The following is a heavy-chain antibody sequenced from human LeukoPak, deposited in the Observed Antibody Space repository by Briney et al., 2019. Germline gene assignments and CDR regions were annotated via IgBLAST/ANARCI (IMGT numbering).Heavy chain of an antibody. CDR3: ARVWGGYYPYYYYYMDV. D-gene: IGHD3-3*01. Sequence: ASVKVSCKVSGYTLTELSMHWVRQAPGKGLEWMGGFDPEDGETIYAQKFQGRVTMTEDTSTDTAYMELSSLRAEDTAVYYCARVWGGYYPYYYYYMDVWGKGTTVTISS. J-gene: IGHJ6*03. V-gene: IGHV1-24*01. CDR1: GYTLTELS. CDR2: FDPEDGET.